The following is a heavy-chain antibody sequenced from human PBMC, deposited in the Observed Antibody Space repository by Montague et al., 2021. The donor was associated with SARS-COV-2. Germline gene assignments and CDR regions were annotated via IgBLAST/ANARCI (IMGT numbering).Heavy chain of an antibody. V-gene: IGHV4-61*09. J-gene: IGHJ6*03. CDR3: ARDRRGMAMAGRAYYYYYMDV. CDR1: GASISSANDY. CDR2: ISTSGSS. D-gene: IGHD6-19*01. Sequence: TLSLTCSVSGASISSANDYWTWIRQPAGEGLEWIGHISTSGSSNYNPSLKSRVTIILDTSKQQFSLELTSVTAADTAVYYCARDRRGMAMAGRAYYYYYMDVWGKGTTVTVSS.